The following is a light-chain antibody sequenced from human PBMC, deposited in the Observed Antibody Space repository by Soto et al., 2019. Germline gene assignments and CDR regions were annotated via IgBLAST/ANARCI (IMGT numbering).Light chain of an antibody. CDR1: RSNIGSNT. V-gene: IGLV1-44*01. J-gene: IGLJ1*01. Sequence: QSVLTQPPSASGTPGQRVTISCSGSRSNIGSNTVSWYQQLPGTAPKVLIYSNNLRPSGVPDRFSGSKSGTSASLAFSGLRSEDEADYFCAVWDESLNGFYVFGTGTKLTVL. CDR2: SNN. CDR3: AVWDESLNGFYV.